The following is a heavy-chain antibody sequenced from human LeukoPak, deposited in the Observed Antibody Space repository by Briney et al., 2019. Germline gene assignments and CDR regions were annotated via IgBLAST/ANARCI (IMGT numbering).Heavy chain of an antibody. CDR3: AKARRPALDIVVVPAAIVYDY. V-gene: IGHV3-23*01. CDR2: ISGSGGST. CDR1: GFTFSSYA. Sequence: PGGSLRLSCAASGFTFSSYAMSWVRQAPGKGLEWVSAISGSGGSTYYADSVKGRFSISRDNSKNTLYLLMNSLRAEDTAVYYCAKARRPALDIVVVPAAIVYDYWGQGTLVTVSS. D-gene: IGHD2-2*01. J-gene: IGHJ4*02.